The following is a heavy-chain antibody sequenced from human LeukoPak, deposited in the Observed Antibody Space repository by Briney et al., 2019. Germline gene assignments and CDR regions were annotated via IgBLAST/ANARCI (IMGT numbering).Heavy chain of an antibody. CDR3: ASHLDYYDSSGSMNY. CDR2: IYHSGST. Sequence: SETLSLTCTVSGGSISSYYWSWIRQPPGKGLEWIGSIYHSGSTYYNPSLKSRVTISVDTSKNQFSLKLSSVTAADTAVYYCASHLDYYDSSGSMNYWGQGTLVTVSS. J-gene: IGHJ4*02. D-gene: IGHD3-22*01. CDR1: GGSISSYY. V-gene: IGHV4-59*08.